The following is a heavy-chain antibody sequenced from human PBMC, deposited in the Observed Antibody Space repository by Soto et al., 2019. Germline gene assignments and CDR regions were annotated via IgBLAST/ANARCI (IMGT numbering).Heavy chain of an antibody. CDR3: ARVYSGDNYYDSSGYYYFDY. CDR2: IYYSGST. J-gene: IGHJ4*02. V-gene: IGHV4-31*03. Sequence: PSETLSLTCTVSGGSISSGGYYWSWIRQHPGKGLEWIGYIYYSGSTYYNPSLKSRVTISVDTSKNQFSLKLSSATAADTAVYYCARVYSGDNYYDSSGYYYFDYWGQGTLVTVSS. D-gene: IGHD3-22*01. CDR1: GGSISSGGYY.